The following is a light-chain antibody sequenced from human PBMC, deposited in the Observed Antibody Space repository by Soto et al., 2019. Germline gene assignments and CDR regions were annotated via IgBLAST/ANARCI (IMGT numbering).Light chain of an antibody. CDR1: QSFRSSY. J-gene: IGKJ1*01. CDR2: GAS. CDR3: QQRSNWPT. Sequence: EIVLTQSPGTLSLCPGERATLSCRASQSFRSSYLAWYQQRPGQAPRLLIYGASTRATGIPARFSGSGSGTEFTLTISSLEPEDFAVYYCQQRSNWPTFGQGTKVDIK. V-gene: IGKV3D-20*02.